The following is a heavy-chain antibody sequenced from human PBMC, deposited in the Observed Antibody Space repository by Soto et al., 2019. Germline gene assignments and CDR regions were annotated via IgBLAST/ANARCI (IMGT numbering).Heavy chain of an antibody. Sequence: PGGSLRLSCAASGFTFSTYGMHWVRQAPGKGLEWVAVIWYDGSNKYYADSVKGRFTISRDNSKNTLYLQMNSLRAEDTAVYYCARDIVVVVTTAYYYNGLDVWGQGTTVTVSS. CDR1: GFTFSTYG. CDR2: IWYDGSNK. V-gene: IGHV3-33*01. D-gene: IGHD2-15*01. CDR3: ARDIVVVVTTAYYYNGLDV. J-gene: IGHJ6*02.